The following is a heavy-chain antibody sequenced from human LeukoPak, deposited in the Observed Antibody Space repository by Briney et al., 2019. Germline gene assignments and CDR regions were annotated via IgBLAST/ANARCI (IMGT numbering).Heavy chain of an antibody. D-gene: IGHD2-8*01. V-gene: IGHV3-23*01. CDR3: TRREKFGGSTYGFDY. Sequence: QPGGSLRLSCVASGFPFSTYAMNWVRQAPGKGLEWVSAITDSGDTTYYGDSMKGRFTVSRDNSKNTLFLQMRSLRAEDTALYYCTRREKFGGSTYGFDYWGQGALVTVSS. J-gene: IGHJ4*02. CDR2: ITDSGDTT. CDR1: GFPFSTYA.